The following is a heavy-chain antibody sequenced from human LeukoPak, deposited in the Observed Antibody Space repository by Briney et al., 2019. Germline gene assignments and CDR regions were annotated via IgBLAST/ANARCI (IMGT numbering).Heavy chain of an antibody. D-gene: IGHD3-22*01. J-gene: IGHJ4*02. CDR2: IYTGGNT. Sequence: PGGSLGLSCAASGFTVDSNYLSWVRQAPGKGLEWVSTIYTGGNTYYAASVKGRFTISRDFSKNTVFLHMNGLRAEDTAMYYCARGDDSGYYDYFDYWGQGALVTVSS. CDR3: ARGDDSGYYDYFDY. CDR1: GFTVDSNY. V-gene: IGHV3-53*01.